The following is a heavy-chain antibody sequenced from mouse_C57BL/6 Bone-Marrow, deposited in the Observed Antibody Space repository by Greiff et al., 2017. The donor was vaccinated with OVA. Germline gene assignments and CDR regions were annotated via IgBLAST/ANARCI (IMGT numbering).Heavy chain of an antibody. Sequence: EVKLQESGGGLVKPGGSLKLSCAASGFTFSDYGMHWVRQAPEKGLEWVAYISSGSSTIYYADTVKGRFTISRDNAKNTLFLQMTSLRSEDTAMYYCASGSTRDYYAMDYWGQGTSVTVSS. CDR1: GFTFSDYG. D-gene: IGHD1-1*01. J-gene: IGHJ4*01. V-gene: IGHV5-17*01. CDR3: ASGSTRDYYAMDY. CDR2: ISSGSSTI.